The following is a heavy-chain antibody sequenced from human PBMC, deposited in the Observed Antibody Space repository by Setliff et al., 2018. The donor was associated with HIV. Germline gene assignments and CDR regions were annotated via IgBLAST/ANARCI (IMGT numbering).Heavy chain of an antibody. Sequence: SETLSLTCAVYGGSFSGYYWSWIRQPPGKGLEWIGEINHSGSTNYNPSLKSRVTISVDTSKSQFSLKLTSVTAADTAVYYCARPLSESYNFWGDAFAIWGQGTMVTRLL. D-gene: IGHD3-3*01. CDR1: GGSFSGYY. CDR2: INHSGST. CDR3: ARPLSESYNFWGDAFAI. V-gene: IGHV4-34*01. J-gene: IGHJ3*02.